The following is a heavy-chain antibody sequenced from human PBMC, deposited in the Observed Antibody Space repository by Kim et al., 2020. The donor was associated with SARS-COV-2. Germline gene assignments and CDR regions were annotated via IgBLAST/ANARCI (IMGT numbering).Heavy chain of an antibody. D-gene: IGHD3-16*01. J-gene: IGHJ4*02. CDR1: GGSFSGYY. CDR3: ATSRAPGIYVY. CDR2: INHSGST. Sequence: SETLSLTCVVYGGSFSGYYWSWIRQPPGKGLEWTGEINHSGSTNYNPSLKSRVTISLDTSKNQFSLKLNSVTAADTAVYYCATSRAPGIYVYWGQGTLVTVSS. V-gene: IGHV4-34*01.